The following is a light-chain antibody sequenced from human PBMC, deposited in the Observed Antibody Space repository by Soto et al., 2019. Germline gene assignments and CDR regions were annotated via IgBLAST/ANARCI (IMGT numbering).Light chain of an antibody. CDR1: SSNIGAGYE. CDR2: ENN. J-gene: IGLJ1*01. V-gene: IGLV1-40*01. Sequence: QAVVTQPPSVSEAPGQRVTISCTGSSSNIGAGYEAHWYQQVPGTAPKLLIYENNKRPSGVPDRFSGSKSGTSASLAITGLQAEDEAEYYCQSYDSSLSGYVFGTGTKVTVL. CDR3: QSYDSSLSGYV.